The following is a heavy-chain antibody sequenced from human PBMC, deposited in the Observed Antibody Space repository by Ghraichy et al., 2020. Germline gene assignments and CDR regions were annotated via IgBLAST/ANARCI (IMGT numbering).Heavy chain of an antibody. CDR3: ARNKTGSLSGWFDP. Sequence: SETLSLTCTVSGGSISSYSDYWGWLRQSPGKGLEWIGSIYNSVSTHYNPSLSSRVTITIDTSKDQFSLRLTSVTAADTAVYYCARNKTGSLSGWFDPWGQGSLALVSS. CDR2: IYNSVST. J-gene: IGHJ5*02. V-gene: IGHV4-39*01. D-gene: IGHD1-14*01. CDR1: GGSISSYSDY.